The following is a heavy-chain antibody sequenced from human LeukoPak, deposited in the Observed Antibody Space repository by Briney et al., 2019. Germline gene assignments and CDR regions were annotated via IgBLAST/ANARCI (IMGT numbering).Heavy chain of an antibody. CDR2: IRYDGSNK. CDR1: GFTFSSYG. V-gene: IGHV3-30*02. Sequence: QPGGSLRLSCAASGFTFSSYGMHWVRQAPGKGLEWVAFIRYDGSNKYYADSVKGRFTISRDNSKNTLYLQMNSLRAEDTAVYYCAKDRHAPGMVLWYYYYYGMDVWGQGTTVTVSS. D-gene: IGHD4/OR15-4a*01. J-gene: IGHJ6*02. CDR3: AKDRHAPGMVLWYYYYYGMDV.